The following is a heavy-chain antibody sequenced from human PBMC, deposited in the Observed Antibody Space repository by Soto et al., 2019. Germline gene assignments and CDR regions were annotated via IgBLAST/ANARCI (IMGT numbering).Heavy chain of an antibody. CDR3: ARISIAAAGYYYYYYGMDV. CDR1: GGSISSGGYS. J-gene: IGHJ6*02. Sequence: QLQLQESGSGLVKPSQTLSLTCAVSGGSISSGGYSWSWIRQPPGKGLEWIGYIYHSGSTNYNPSLKSRVTISVDKSKNQFSLKLSSVTAADTAVYYCARISIAAAGYYYYYYGMDVWGQGTTVTVSS. D-gene: IGHD6-13*01. V-gene: IGHV4-30-2*01. CDR2: IYHSGST.